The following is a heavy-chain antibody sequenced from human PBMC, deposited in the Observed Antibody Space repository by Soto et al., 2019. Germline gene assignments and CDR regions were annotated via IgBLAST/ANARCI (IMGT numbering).Heavy chain of an antibody. Sequence: PGGSLRLSCEGSGFTFSDYYISWIRQAPGKGLEWISYSSNSGTFSRYADSVKGRFSIPRDNTKNLLYLQMNSLRAEDTAVYYCAKDGPKEYYYDSSGYFDAFDIWGQGTMVTVSS. CDR3: AKDGPKEYYYDSSGYFDAFDI. D-gene: IGHD3-22*01. CDR1: GFTFSDYY. CDR2: SSNSGTFS. J-gene: IGHJ3*02. V-gene: IGHV3-11*06.